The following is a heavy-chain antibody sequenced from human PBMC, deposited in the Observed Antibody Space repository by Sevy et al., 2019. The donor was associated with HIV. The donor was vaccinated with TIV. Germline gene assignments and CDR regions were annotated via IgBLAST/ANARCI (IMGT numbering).Heavy chain of an antibody. V-gene: IGHV3-48*01. D-gene: IGHD3-3*02. CDR3: ARDSSVVGYFDY. CDR1: GFTFSWES. Sequence: GGSLRLSCVASGFTFSWESMNWVRQAPGKGLEWLSYISSGGRIIYYADSVKGRFTISRDNAKNSLYLQMNSLRAEDTAVYYCARDSSVVGYFDYWGQGSLVTVSS. J-gene: IGHJ4*02. CDR2: ISSGGRII.